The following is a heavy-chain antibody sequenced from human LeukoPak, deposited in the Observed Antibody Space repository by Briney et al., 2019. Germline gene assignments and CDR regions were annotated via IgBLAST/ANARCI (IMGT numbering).Heavy chain of an antibody. CDR1: GGTFSSYA. J-gene: IGHJ4*02. CDR2: IIPIFGTA. Sequence: SVTVSCKASGGTFSSYAISWVRQAPGQGLEWMGGIIPIFGTANYAQKFQGRVTVTADESTSTAYMELSSLRSEDTAVYYCARDCSSTSCYGGGYDYWGQGTLVTVSS. D-gene: IGHD2-2*01. CDR3: ARDCSSTSCYGGGYDY. V-gene: IGHV1-69*01.